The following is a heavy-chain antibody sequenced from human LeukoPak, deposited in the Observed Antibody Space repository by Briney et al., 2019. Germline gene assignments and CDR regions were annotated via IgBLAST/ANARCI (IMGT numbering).Heavy chain of an antibody. J-gene: IGHJ5*02. V-gene: IGHV3-21*01. D-gene: IGHD3-16*01. CDR3: GRFGGVVDALERGVANWFDP. CDR1: GFTFSSYA. Sequence: GGSLRLSCATSGFTFSSYAINWVRQAPGKGLEWVSSISSSSSYIYYADSVKGRFTISRHNAKNSLDVEMNRLEAEEKAVYFWGRFGGVVDALERGVANWFDPWGEGTLVTVSS. CDR2: ISSSSSYI.